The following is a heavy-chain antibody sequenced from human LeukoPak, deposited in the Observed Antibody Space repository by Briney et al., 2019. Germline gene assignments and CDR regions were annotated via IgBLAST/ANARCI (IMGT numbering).Heavy chain of an antibody. D-gene: IGHD3-22*01. CDR2: INHSGST. CDR3: AVHYYDSIGARRTFDY. Sequence: SETLSLTCTVSGGSISSSSYYWGWIRQPPGKGLEWIGEINHSGSTNYNPSLKSRVTISVDTSKNQFSLKLSSVTAADTAVYYCAVHYYDSIGARRTFDYWGQGTLVTVSS. CDR1: GGSISSSSYY. V-gene: IGHV4-39*07. J-gene: IGHJ4*02.